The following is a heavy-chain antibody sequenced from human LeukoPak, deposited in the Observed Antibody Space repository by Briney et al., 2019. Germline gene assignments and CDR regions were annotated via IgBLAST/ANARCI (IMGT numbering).Heavy chain of an antibody. J-gene: IGHJ4*02. V-gene: IGHV3-21*01. Sequence: PGGSLRLSCAASGFTFNSYSMNWVRQAPGKGLEWVSSISSSSSYIYYADSVEGRFTISRDNAKNSLYLQMNSLRAEDTAVYYCARDGHGDYDFDYWGQGTLVTVSS. D-gene: IGHD4-17*01. CDR3: ARDGHGDYDFDY. CDR1: GFTFNSYS. CDR2: ISSSSSYI.